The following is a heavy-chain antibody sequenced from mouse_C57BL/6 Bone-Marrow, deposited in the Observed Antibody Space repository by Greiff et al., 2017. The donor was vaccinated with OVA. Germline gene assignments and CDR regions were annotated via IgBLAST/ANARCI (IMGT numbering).Heavy chain of an antibody. V-gene: IGHV1-42*01. Sequence: VQLKQSGPELVKPGASVKISCKASGYSFTGYYMNWVKQSPEKSLEWIGEINPSTGGTTYNQKFKAKATLTVDKSSSTAYMQLKSLTSEDSAVYYCARGLRLGKGDYWGQGTTLTVSS. CDR2: INPSTGGT. CDR3: ARGLRLGKGDY. J-gene: IGHJ2*01. D-gene: IGHD4-1*01. CDR1: GYSFTGYY.